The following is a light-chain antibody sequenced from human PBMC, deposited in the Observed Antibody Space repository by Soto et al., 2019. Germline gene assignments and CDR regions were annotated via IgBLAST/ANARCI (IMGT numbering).Light chain of an antibody. J-gene: IGKJ4*01. Sequence: DIQLTQSPSFLSASVGDRVAITCRASQGISSYSAWYQQKPGKAPKLLIYAASTLQTGVPSRFSGSGSGTDFTFTISSLQPEDIATYYCQQYDNLPLTFGGGTKVDIK. CDR1: QGISSY. V-gene: IGKV1-33*01. CDR3: QQYDNLPLT. CDR2: AAS.